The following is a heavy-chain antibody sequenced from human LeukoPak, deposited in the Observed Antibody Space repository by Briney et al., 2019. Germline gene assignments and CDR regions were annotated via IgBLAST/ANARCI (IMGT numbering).Heavy chain of an antibody. CDR1: GYTFTSYY. J-gene: IGHJ6*03. D-gene: IGHD2-2*01. Sequence: ASVTVSCKASGYTFTSYYMHWVRQAPGQGLEWMGIINPSGGSTSYAQKFQGRVTMTRDMSTSTVYMELSSLRSEDTAVYYCARDRGYCSSTSCSNYYYYYMDVWGKETTVTVSS. V-gene: IGHV1-46*01. CDR2: INPSGGST. CDR3: ARDRGYCSSTSCSNYYYYYMDV.